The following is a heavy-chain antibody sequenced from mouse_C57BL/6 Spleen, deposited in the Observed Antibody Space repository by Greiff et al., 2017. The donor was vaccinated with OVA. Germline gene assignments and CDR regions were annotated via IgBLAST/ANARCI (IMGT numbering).Heavy chain of an antibody. J-gene: IGHJ4*01. D-gene: IGHD2-10*02. CDR3: ARLYGLYAMDY. V-gene: IGHV1-82*01. CDR2: IYPGDGDT. Sequence: VQRVESGPELVKPGASVKISCKASGYAFSSSWMNWVKQRPGKGLEWIGRIYPGDGDTNYNGKFKGKATLTADKSSSTAYMQLSSLTSEDSAVYFCARLYGLYAMDYWGQGTSVTVSS. CDR1: GYAFSSSW.